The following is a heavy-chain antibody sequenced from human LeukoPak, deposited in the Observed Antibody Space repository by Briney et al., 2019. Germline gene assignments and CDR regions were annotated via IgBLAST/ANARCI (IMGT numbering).Heavy chain of an antibody. CDR1: GFTFSSYW. D-gene: IGHD3-10*01. J-gene: IGHJ4*02. CDR2: INSDGSST. CDR3: ARAKPKNMVRGLIMRRESRYYFDY. Sequence: GGSLRLSCAASGFTFSSYWMHWVRQAPGKGLVWVSRINSDGSSTSYADSVKGRFTISRDNSKSTLYVQMNSLRAEDTAVYYCARAKPKNMVRGLIMRRESRYYFDYWGQGTLVTVSS. V-gene: IGHV3-74*01.